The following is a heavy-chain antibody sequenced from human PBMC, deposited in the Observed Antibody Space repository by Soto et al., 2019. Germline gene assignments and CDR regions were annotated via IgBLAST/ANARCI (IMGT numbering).Heavy chain of an antibody. CDR2: IIPILGIA. V-gene: IGHV1-69*02. D-gene: IGHD6-6*01. J-gene: IGHJ5*02. CDR3: ARGSISSSLDWFDP. CDR1: GGTFSSYT. Sequence: QVQLVQSGAEVKKPGSSVKVSCKTSGGTFSSYTISWVRQAPGQGLEWMGRIIPILGIANYAQKFQGRVTITADKSTSTAYMELSSLRSEDTAVYYCARGSISSSLDWFDPWGQGTLVTVSS.